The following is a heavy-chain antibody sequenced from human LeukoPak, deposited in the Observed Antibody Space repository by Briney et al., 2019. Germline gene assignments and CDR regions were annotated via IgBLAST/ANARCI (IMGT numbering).Heavy chain of an antibody. CDR1: GGTFSIYA. CDR3: ARVPYLGQYGMDV. J-gene: IGHJ6*04. CDR2: IIPIFGTA. V-gene: IGHV1-69*06. Sequence: SVKVSCKASGGTFSIYAISWVRQAPGQGREWMGGIIPIFGTANYARKFQGRVTITADKSTSTAYMELSSLRSEDTAVYYCARVPYLGQYGMDVWGKGTTVTVSS. D-gene: IGHD2-21*01.